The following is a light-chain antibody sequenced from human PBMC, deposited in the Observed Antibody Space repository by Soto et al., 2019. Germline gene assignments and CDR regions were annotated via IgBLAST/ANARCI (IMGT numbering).Light chain of an antibody. Sequence: QPVLTQSSSASASLGSSVKLTCTLSSGHSSYIIAWHQQQPGKAPRYLMKLEGSGSYNKGSGVPDRFSGSSSGADRYLTISNLQFDDEADYYCETWDSNNWVFGGGTKLTVL. CDR2: LEGSGSY. CDR1: SGHSSYI. J-gene: IGLJ3*02. V-gene: IGLV4-60*02. CDR3: ETWDSNNWV.